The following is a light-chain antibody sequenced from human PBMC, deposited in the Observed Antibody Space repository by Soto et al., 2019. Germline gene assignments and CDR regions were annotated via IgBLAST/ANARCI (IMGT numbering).Light chain of an antibody. CDR2: KAS. J-gene: IGKJ5*01. V-gene: IGKV1-5*03. CDR3: HSRA. Sequence: DIQMTQSPSTLSASVGDRVTITCRASQSISSWLAWYQQKPGKAPKLLIYKASSLESGVPSRFSGSGSETEFTLTISRLQPDDFATYFCHSRAFGQGTRLENK. CDR1: QSISSW.